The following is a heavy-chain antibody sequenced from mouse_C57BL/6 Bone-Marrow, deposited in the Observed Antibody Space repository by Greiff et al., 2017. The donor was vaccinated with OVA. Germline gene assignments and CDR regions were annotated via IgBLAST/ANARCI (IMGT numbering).Heavy chain of an antibody. CDR3: ATSLYYFDY. J-gene: IGHJ2*01. CDR2: IDPSDSYT. CDR1: GYTFSSYW. Sequence: QVQLQQPGAELVMPGASVKLSCKASGYTFSSYWMHWVKQRPGQGLEWIGEIDPSDSYTNYNQKFKGKSTLTVDKSSSTAYMQLSSLTSEDSAVYYCATSLYYFDYWGQGTTLTVSS. V-gene: IGHV1-69*01.